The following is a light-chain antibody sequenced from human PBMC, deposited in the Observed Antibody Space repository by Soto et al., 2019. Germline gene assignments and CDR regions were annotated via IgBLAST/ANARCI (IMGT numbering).Light chain of an antibody. CDR2: DSS. J-gene: IGKJ1*01. V-gene: IGKV3-20*01. CDR3: QQYEISPWT. CDR1: QSLSSNF. Sequence: SQSPSTLSVSVVDRVTLTCRSSQSLSSNFLAWYQQKPGQPPSLLIYDSSTRATGFPDRCSGSGSGTDFTLTIIRLEPEDFAVYYCQQYEISPWTFGQGTKVDI.